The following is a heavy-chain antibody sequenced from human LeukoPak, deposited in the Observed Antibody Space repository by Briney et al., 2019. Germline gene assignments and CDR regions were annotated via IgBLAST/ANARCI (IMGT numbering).Heavy chain of an antibody. J-gene: IGHJ4*02. D-gene: IGHD1-26*01. Sequence: GGSLRLSCAASGFTFSSYAMSWVRPAPGKGLEWVSVISGSGGSAYYADSVKGRFTISRDNSKNTLYLQMNSLRAEDTAVYYCAKAYSGSSPRYYFDYWGQGTLVTVSS. CDR3: AKAYSGSSPRYYFDY. V-gene: IGHV3-23*01. CDR1: GFTFSSYA. CDR2: ISGSGGSA.